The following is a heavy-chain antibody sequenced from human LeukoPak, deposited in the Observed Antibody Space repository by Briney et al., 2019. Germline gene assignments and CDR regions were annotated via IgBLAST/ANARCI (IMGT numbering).Heavy chain of an antibody. Sequence: SETLSLTCTVSGGSISDYYWTWIRQPPGKGLEWIGHIYYSGNTIYNPSLKSRVTISVDTSKNQFSPKLISVTAADTAVYYCASDHMLYAFHIWGQGTMVTVSS. CDR1: GGSISDYY. CDR3: ASDHMLYAFHI. V-gene: IGHV4-59*08. J-gene: IGHJ3*02. CDR2: IYYSGNT. D-gene: IGHD3-10*02.